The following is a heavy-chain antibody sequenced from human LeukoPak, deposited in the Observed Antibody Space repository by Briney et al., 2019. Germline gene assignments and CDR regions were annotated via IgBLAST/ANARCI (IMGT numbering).Heavy chain of an antibody. V-gene: IGHV3-48*03. D-gene: IGHD1-1*01. Sequence: TGGSLRLSCAASGFTFSSYEMNWVRQAPGKGLEWVSYISSSGSTIYYADSVKGRFTISRDNAKNSLYLQMNSLRAEDTAVYYCARDPRYNWNGMEYYFDYWGQGTLVTVSS. J-gene: IGHJ4*02. CDR2: ISSSGSTI. CDR1: GFTFSSYE. CDR3: ARDPRYNWNGMEYYFDY.